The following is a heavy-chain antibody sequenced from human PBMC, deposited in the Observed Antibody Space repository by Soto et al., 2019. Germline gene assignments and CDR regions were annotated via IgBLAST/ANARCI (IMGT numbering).Heavy chain of an antibody. V-gene: IGHV4-30-2*01. CDR1: GGSISSGGYS. J-gene: IGHJ4*02. CDR3: ARGMTTVTTLDY. D-gene: IGHD4-4*01. Sequence: SEALSLTCAVSGGSISSGGYSWSWIRQPPGKGLEWIGYIYHSGSTYYNPSLKSRVTISVDRSKNQFSLKLSSVTAADTAVYYSARGMTTVTTLDYWDQGTLFTISS. CDR2: IYHSGST.